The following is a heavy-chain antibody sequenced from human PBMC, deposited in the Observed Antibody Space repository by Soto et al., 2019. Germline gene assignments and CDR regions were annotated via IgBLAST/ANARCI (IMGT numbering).Heavy chain of an antibody. V-gene: IGHV3-30*04. CDR1: GFSLSTNT. J-gene: IGHJ4*02. D-gene: IGHD2-21*02. Sequence: GGSLRLSCAASGFSLSTNTMHWVRQGPGKGLGWVASISNDGRRKYYADFVKGRFTISRDTANNILYLEMNSLRAEDTSLYYCARVATAMTYDFWGQGTQVTVSS. CDR3: ARVATAMTYDF. CDR2: ISNDGRRK.